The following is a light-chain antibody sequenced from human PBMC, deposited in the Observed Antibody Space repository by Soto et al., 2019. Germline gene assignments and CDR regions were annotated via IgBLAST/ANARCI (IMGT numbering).Light chain of an antibody. CDR3: QQYDNFPL. V-gene: IGKV1-33*01. Sequence: DIQMTQSPSSLSASVGDRVTITCQASQDIRNHLNWYQQKPGKAPKLLNYDASYLQTGVPSRFSGSGSGTDFTFTVSSLQPVDFATYYCQQYDNFPLFGGGTKVQIK. CDR1: QDIRNH. J-gene: IGKJ4*01. CDR2: DAS.